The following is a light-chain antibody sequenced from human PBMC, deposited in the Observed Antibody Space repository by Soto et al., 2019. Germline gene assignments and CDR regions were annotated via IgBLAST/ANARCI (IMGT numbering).Light chain of an antibody. CDR2: EVS. CDR3: SSYTSRNTVI. J-gene: IGLJ2*01. Sequence: QSVLTQPASVSGSPGQSITISCTGTSSDVGTYNYVSWYQLHPGKAPKLVIYEVSNRPSGVSNRFSASKSGNSASLTISGLQAEDEADYYCSSYTSRNTVIFGGGTKVTVL. V-gene: IGLV2-14*01. CDR1: SSDVGTYNY.